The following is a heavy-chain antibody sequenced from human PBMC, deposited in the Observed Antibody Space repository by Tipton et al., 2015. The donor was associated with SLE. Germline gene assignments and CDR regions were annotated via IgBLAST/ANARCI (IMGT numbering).Heavy chain of an antibody. J-gene: IGHJ4*02. CDR3: ARTVEMPASFDY. CDR2: ISTSGISI. CDR1: GLTLSDYY. D-gene: IGHD5-24*01. Sequence: GSLRLSCAASGLTLSDYYMSWIRQAPGKGLEWVSYISTSGISIHYADSVKGRFTISRDNAKNSLYLQMNSLRAEDTAVYYCARTVEMPASFDYWGQGTLVTVSS. V-gene: IGHV3-11*01.